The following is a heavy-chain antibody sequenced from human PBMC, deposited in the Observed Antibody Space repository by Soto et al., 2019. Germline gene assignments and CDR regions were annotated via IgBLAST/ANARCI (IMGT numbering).Heavy chain of an antibody. V-gene: IGHV3-23*01. J-gene: IGHJ3*02. Sequence: EVQLLESGGGLVQPGGSLTLSCAASRFTLRSYAMTWVRQAPGKGLEWVSGISASGDITYYADSVKGRFTISRDNFRDTLYLQMNSLTAEDTAVYYCAKPPPYTTDDPFDIWGQGTMVTVSS. CDR1: RFTLRSYA. CDR3: AKPPPYTTDDPFDI. CDR2: ISASGDIT. D-gene: IGHD2-2*02.